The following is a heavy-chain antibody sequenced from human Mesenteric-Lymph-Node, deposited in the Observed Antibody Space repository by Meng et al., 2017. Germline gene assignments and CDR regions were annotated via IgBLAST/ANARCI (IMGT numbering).Heavy chain of an antibody. D-gene: IGHD3-22*01. V-gene: IGHV4-4*02. CDR3: AREGNYYDSSGLDY. CDR2: IYHSGST. J-gene: IGHJ4*02. Sequence: QGPLQGAGPGLGKPSGTLSLTCAVSGGSISSSNWWSWVRQPPGKGLEWIGEIYHSGSTNYNPSLKSRVTISVDKSKNQFSLKLSSVTAADTAVYYCAREGNYYDSSGLDYWGQGTLVTVAS. CDR1: GGSISSSNW.